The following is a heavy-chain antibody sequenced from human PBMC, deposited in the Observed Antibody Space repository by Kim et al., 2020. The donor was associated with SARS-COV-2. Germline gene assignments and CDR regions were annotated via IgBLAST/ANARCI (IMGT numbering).Heavy chain of an antibody. V-gene: IGHV1-46*01. CDR1: GYTFTSYY. J-gene: IGHJ4*02. CDR2: INPSGGST. CDR3: ATASWLGHYFDY. Sequence: ASVKVSCKASGYTFTSYYMHWVRQAPGQGLEWMGIINPSGGSTTYSQKFQGRVTMTRDTSTSTVYLELSRLRSDDTAVYYCATASWLGHYFDYWGQGTLVTVSS. D-gene: IGHD3-10*01.